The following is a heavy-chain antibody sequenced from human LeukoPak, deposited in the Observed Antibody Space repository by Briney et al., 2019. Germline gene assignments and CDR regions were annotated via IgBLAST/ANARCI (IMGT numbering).Heavy chain of an antibody. J-gene: IGHJ4*02. V-gene: IGHV3-73*01. CDR2: IRSTANGYAT. CDR3: XXNXXGSXSXXXXXY. CDR1: XFTFSGSA. Sequence: CAXSXFTFSGSALHWVRQASGKGLEWVGRIRSTANGYATAYAASVKGRFTISRDDSKKTAYLQMDSLKTEDTAVYYXXXNXXGSXSXXXXXYWGQGTLVTVSS. D-gene: IGHD3-10*01.